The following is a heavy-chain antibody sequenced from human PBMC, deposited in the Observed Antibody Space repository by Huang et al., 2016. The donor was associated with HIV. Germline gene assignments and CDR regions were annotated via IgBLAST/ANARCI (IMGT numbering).Heavy chain of an antibody. V-gene: IGHV4-39*02. CDR1: GGSIRSDNYY. CDR3: ARLPGSITMIRGVITDPY. Sequence: QLQLQESGPGLVKPSETLSLTCTVPGGSIRSDNYYWGWIRQPPGKGLEWIGRIYYRWGTSCNPSLKRRVTITGDTSKNHFSLRMRSVTAADTAVYYCARLPGSITMIRGVITDPYWGQGTLVTVSS. J-gene: IGHJ4*02. CDR2: IYYRWGT. D-gene: IGHD3-10*01.